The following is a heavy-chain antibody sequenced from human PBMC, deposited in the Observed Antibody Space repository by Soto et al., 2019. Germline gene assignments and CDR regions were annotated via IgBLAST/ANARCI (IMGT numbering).Heavy chain of an antibody. CDR1: GYSFSCYY. CDR2: IYPNTETT. V-gene: IGHV1-2*02. CDR3: VSLQTSGWPGVH. D-gene: IGHD6-25*01. Sequence: ASVKVSFKASGYSFSCYYIQLVRQAPGQGPEWLGWIYPNTETTDSSKKFQGRVTMTSDMSTRTVYMELRDLRSDDTAVYYCVSLQTSGWPGVHWGQGTLVTVSS. J-gene: IGHJ4*02.